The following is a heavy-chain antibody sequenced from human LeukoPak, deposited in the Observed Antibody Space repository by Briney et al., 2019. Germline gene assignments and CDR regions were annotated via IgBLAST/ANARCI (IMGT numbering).Heavy chain of an antibody. J-gene: IGHJ3*02. D-gene: IGHD1-1*01. CDR2: IKQDGSEK. CDR3: AREMRVQLERRSAFDI. V-gene: IGHV3-7*01. Sequence: GGSLRLSCAASGFTFSTYNMNWVRQAPGKGLEWVANIKQDGSEKYYVDSVKGRFTISRDNAKNSLYLQMNSLRAEDTAVYYCAREMRVQLERRSAFDIWGQGTMVTVSS. CDR1: GFTFSTYN.